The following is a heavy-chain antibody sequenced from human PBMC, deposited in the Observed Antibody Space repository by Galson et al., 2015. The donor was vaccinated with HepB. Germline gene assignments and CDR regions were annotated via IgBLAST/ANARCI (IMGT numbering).Heavy chain of an antibody. CDR3: AKDDSPDSRYDIDD. V-gene: IGHV3-23*01. Sequence: SLRLSCAASGFTFSRYSMNWVRQAPGKGLEWVSAIWGSGSTIYYADSVKGRFTISRDNSKNTVYLQMNSLRVEDTAVYYCAKDDSPDSRYDIDDWGQGTLVTVSS. CDR2: IWGSGSTI. CDR1: GFTFSRYS. D-gene: IGHD5-12*01. J-gene: IGHJ4*02.